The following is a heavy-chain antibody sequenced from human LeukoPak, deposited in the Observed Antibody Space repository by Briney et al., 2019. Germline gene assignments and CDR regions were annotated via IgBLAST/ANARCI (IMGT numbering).Heavy chain of an antibody. J-gene: IGHJ4*02. CDR2: INTDTGNP. Sequence: ASVKVSCKTSGYTFTSYAMNWVRQAPGQGLEWMGWINTDTGNPTYAQGFTGRFVFSLDTSVSTAYLQISSLKAEDTAVYYCARSNNDGDYLGVGFDYWGQGTLVTVSS. V-gene: IGHV7-4-1*02. CDR3: ARSNNDGDYLGVGFDY. CDR1: GYTFTSYA. D-gene: IGHD4-17*01.